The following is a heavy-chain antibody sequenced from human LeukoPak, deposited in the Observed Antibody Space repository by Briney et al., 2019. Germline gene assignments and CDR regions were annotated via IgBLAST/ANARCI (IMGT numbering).Heavy chain of an antibody. CDR1: GFTFSSYE. Sequence: GSLRLSFAASGFTFSSYEMNWVRQAPGKGLEWVSYILNSGTTTYYADSVKGRFTISRDNAKKSLYLQMNSLRAEDTAVYYCTKGNIGYYFDYWGQGTLVTVSS. CDR3: TKGNIGYYFDY. V-gene: IGHV3-48*03. CDR2: ILNSGTTT. J-gene: IGHJ4*02. D-gene: IGHD2/OR15-2a*01.